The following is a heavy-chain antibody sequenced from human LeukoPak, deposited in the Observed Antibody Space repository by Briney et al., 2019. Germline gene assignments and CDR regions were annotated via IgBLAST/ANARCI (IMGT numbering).Heavy chain of an antibody. D-gene: IGHD3-22*01. V-gene: IGHV1-69*06. CDR1: GGTFSSYA. Sequence: SVKVSCKASGGTFSSYAISWVRQAPGQGLEWMGGIIPIFGTANYAQKFQGRVTITADKSTSTAYMELSSLRSEDTAVYYCATDSSGYYGAFDYWGQGTLVTVSS. CDR2: IIPIFGTA. CDR3: ATDSSGYYGAFDY. J-gene: IGHJ4*02.